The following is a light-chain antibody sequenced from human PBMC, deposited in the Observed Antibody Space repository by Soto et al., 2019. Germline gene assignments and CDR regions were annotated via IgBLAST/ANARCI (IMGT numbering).Light chain of an antibody. J-gene: IGKJ2*01. CDR2: AAS. Sequence: IEMTKYQSYLSASVGDRVTITCRASQTISSYLNWYQQKPGKAPKLLIYAASSLQSGVPSRFSGSGSGTDFTLTISSLQPEDFATYYCQQSYGAPPTFGQGTKVDIK. CDR1: QTISSY. V-gene: IGKV1-39*01. CDR3: QQSYGAPPT.